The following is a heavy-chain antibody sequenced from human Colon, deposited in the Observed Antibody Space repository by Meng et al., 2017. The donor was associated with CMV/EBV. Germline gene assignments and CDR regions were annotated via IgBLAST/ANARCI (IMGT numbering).Heavy chain of an antibody. CDR1: TSGVG. CDR3: AHITTVQSSIAARPKKGYFDY. V-gene: IGHV2-5*02. CDR2: IYWDDDK. Sequence: TSGVGVGWIRQPPGKALEWLALIYWDDDKRYSPSLKSRLTITKDTSKNQVVLTMTNMDPVDTATYYCAHITTVQSSIAARPKKGYFDYWGQGTLVTVSS. D-gene: IGHD6-6*01. J-gene: IGHJ4*02.